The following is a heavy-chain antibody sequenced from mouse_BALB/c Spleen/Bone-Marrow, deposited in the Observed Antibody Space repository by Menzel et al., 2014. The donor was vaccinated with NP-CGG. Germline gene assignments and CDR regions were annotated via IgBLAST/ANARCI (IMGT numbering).Heavy chain of an antibody. D-gene: IGHD2-14*01. V-gene: IGHV1-80*01. CDR3: ARWYRDPHFAMDY. J-gene: IGHJ4*01. Sequence: VQLQESGAELVRPGSSVKISCKASGYAFSSYWMNWVKQRPGQGLEWIGQIYPGDGDTNYNGNFKGKATLTADKSSGTAYMQLSSLTSEDSAVYFCARWYRDPHFAMDYWGPGTSVTVSS. CDR2: IYPGDGDT. CDR1: GYAFSSYW.